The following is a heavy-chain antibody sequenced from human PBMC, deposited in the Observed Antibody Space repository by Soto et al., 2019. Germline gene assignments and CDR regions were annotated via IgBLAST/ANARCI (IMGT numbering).Heavy chain of an antibody. V-gene: IGHV1-3*01. D-gene: IGHD6-13*01. CDR1: GYTFSSYA. Sequence: ASVKVSCKASGYTFSSYAMHWVRQAPGQRLEWMGWINAGYGNTKSSQKFQDRVTISRDTSASTAYMELSRLRSDDTAVYYCASQEGVAAAGTVDYWGQGTLVTVSS. CDR2: INAGYGNT. J-gene: IGHJ4*02. CDR3: ASQEGVAAAGTVDY.